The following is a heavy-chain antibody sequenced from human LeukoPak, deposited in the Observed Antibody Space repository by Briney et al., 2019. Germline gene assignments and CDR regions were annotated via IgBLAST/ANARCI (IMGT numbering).Heavy chain of an antibody. D-gene: IGHD1-26*01. CDR2: ISTSGSTI. CDR3: ARRGSFPDY. Sequence: GGSLRLSCAASGFTFSSYEMNWVRQAPGKGLEWVSYISTSGSTIYYADSVKGRFTISRDNAKNSLYLQMNSLRAEDTAVYYCARRGSFPDYWGQGTPVTVSS. CDR1: GFTFSSYE. V-gene: IGHV3-48*03. J-gene: IGHJ4*02.